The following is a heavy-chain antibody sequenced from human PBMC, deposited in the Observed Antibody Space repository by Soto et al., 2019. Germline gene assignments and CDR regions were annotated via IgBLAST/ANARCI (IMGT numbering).Heavy chain of an antibody. V-gene: IGHV4-59*01. CDR1: GASISDYY. D-gene: IGHD3-3*01. CDR3: ARDFAYFDS. CDR2: IYYTGST. Sequence: PSETLSLTCTVSGASISDYYWSWIRQPPGQGLEWIGYIYYTGSTNYDPSLKSRVSISVDNSKNQFSLNLDSVTAADTAVYFCARDFAYFDSWGQGTLVTVSS. J-gene: IGHJ4*02.